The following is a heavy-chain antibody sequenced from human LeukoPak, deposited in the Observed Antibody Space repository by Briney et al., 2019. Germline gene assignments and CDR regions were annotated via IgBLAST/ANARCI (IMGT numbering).Heavy chain of an antibody. CDR3: AMKSCSGGSCYSELEYFQH. J-gene: IGHJ1*01. CDR2: ISSSGSTI. V-gene: IGHV3-11*01. Sequence: GGSLRLSCAASGFTFSDYYMGWIRQAPGKGLDWVSYISSSGSTIYYADSVKGRFTISRDNAKNSLYLQMNSLRAEDTAVYYCAMKSCSGGSCYSELEYFQHWGQGTLVTVSS. D-gene: IGHD2-15*01. CDR1: GFTFSDYY.